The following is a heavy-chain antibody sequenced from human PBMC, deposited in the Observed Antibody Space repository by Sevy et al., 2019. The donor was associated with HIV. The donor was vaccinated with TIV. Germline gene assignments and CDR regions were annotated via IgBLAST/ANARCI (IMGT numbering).Heavy chain of an antibody. CDR2: RSWDGGST. CDR1: GFTFDDYT. CDR3: AKEGGRAFDY. J-gene: IGHJ4*02. V-gene: IGHV3-43*01. Sequence: GGSLRLSCAASGFTFDDYTMHWVRRAPAKGLEWVSLRSWDGGSTYYADSVKGRFTISRDNSKNHLYLQMNSLRTEDTALYYCAKEGGRAFDYWGQGTLVTVSS. D-gene: IGHD3-16*01.